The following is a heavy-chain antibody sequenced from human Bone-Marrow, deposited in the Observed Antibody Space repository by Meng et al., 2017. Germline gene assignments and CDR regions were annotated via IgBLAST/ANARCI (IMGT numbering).Heavy chain of an antibody. Sequence: SETLSLTCTVSGGSISSSSYYWGWIRQPPGKGLEWIGSIYYSGSTYYNSSLKSRVTISVDTSKNQFSLKLSSVTAADTAVYYCARGVDYPPPGFPLDIWGQGTMVTVS. CDR2: IYYSGST. D-gene: IGHD5-12*01. CDR1: GGSISSSSYY. CDR3: ARGVDYPPPGFPLDI. J-gene: IGHJ3*02. V-gene: IGHV4-39*07.